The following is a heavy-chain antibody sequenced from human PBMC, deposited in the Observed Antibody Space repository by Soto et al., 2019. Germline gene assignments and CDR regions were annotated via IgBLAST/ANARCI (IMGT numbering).Heavy chain of an antibody. Sequence: GGSLRLSCAASGLTVSANYMSWVRQAPGKGLEWLSVIYTAGNTYYADSVRGRFTVSRDDSKNTVYLQMNSLRGEDTAAYYCARDNGSRWYYFDHWGPGTLVHLSS. CDR1: GLTVSANY. J-gene: IGHJ4*02. V-gene: IGHV3-53*01. D-gene: IGHD6-19*01. CDR2: IYTAGNT. CDR3: ARDNGSRWYYFDH.